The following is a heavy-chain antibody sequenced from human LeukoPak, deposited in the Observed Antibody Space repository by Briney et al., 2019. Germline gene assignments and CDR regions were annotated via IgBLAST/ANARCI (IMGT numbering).Heavy chain of an antibody. CDR3: ATPRDSGRYRDY. CDR1: ESTLTELS. D-gene: IGHD1-26*01. V-gene: IGHV1-24*01. Sequence: ASVKVSCKVSESTLTELSMHWVRQAPGKGREWLGGFDPEDGETIYAQKFQGRVTMTEDTSTDTAYMELSSLRSEDTAVYYCATPRDSGRYRDYWGQGTLVTVSS. J-gene: IGHJ4*02. CDR2: FDPEDGET.